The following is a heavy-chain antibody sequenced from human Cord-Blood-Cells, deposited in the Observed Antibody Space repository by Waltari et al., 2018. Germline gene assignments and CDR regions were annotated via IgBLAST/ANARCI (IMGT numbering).Heavy chain of an antibody. CDR2: IIPIFGTA. D-gene: IGHD5-12*01. V-gene: IGHV1-69*01. CDR1: GGTFSSYA. CDR3: ASTLNSGYDYYYYYYYMDV. Sequence: QVQLVQSGAEVKKPGSSVKVSCKASGGTFSSYAISWVRRAPGQGLEWMGGIIPIFGTANYAQKFQGRVTITADESTSTAYMELSSLRSEDTAVYYCASTLNSGYDYYYYYYYMDVWGKGTTVTVSS. J-gene: IGHJ6*03.